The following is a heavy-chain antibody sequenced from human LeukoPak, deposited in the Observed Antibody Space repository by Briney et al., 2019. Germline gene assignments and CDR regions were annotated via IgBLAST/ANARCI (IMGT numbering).Heavy chain of an antibody. Sequence: GTSNYAQKFQGRVTITADESTSTAYMELSSLRSEDTAVYYCARDLPYDSSGYNSYYYYMDVWGKGTTVTVSS. D-gene: IGHD3-22*01. CDR2: GTS. V-gene: IGHV1-69*01. CDR3: ARDLPYDSSGYNSYYYYMDV. J-gene: IGHJ6*03.